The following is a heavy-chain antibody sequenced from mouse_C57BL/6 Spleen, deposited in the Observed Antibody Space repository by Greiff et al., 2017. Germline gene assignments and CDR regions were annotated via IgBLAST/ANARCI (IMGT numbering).Heavy chain of an antibody. V-gene: IGHV5-9*01. CDR2: ISGGGGNT. CDR1: GFTFSSYT. J-gene: IGHJ2*01. CDR3: ARHGDGYCDY. D-gene: IGHD2-3*01. Sequence: EVKLVESGGGLVKPGGSLKLSCAASGFTFSSYTMSWVRQTPEKRLEWVATISGGGGNTYYPDSVKGRFTISRDNAKNTPYLQMSSLRSEDTALYYCARHGDGYCDYWGQGTTLTVSS.